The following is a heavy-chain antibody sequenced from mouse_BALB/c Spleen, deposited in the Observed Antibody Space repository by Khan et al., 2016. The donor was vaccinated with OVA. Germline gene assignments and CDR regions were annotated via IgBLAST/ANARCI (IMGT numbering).Heavy chain of an antibody. CDR2: ISYSGRI. Sequence: EVELVESGPGLVKPSQSLSLTCTVTGYSITSDYAWNWIRQFPGNKLEWMGYISYSGRIRYNPSLKSRISITRDTSKNQFFLQLNSVTTEDTATYYGARSVTITTVVATDFDYWGQGTTLTVSS. J-gene: IGHJ2*01. V-gene: IGHV3-2*02. D-gene: IGHD1-1*01. CDR1: GYSITSDYA. CDR3: ARSVTITTVVATDFDY.